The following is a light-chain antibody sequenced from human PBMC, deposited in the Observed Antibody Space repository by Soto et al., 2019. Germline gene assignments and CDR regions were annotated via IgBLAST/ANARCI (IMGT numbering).Light chain of an antibody. J-gene: IGLJ2*01. Sequence: QSALTQPPSASGSPGQSVAISCTGTSSDIGAYKFVSWYQQHPGKAPKLIIYEVSIRPSGVPDRFSGSKSGNTASLTVSGLLAEDEAYYYCSLYAGSNNVVFGGGTQLTVL. V-gene: IGLV2-8*01. CDR1: SSDIGAYKF. CDR2: EVS. CDR3: SLYAGSNNVV.